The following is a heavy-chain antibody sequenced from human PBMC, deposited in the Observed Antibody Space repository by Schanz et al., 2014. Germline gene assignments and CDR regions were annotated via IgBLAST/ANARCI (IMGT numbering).Heavy chain of an antibody. Sequence: EVQLVESGGGLVQPGGSLRLSCAASTSIFNHAWMSWVRQAPGKGLEWVSYVSRSTPDIYYADSVKGRFTMSRDNAKNSLFLQMNSLRAEDTAVYYCVRDILHRVYDSGSPWGQGTLXTVSS. CDR3: VRDILHRVYDSGSP. J-gene: IGHJ5*02. CDR2: VSRSTPDI. D-gene: IGHD3-10*01. CDR1: TSIFNHAW. V-gene: IGHV3-48*01.